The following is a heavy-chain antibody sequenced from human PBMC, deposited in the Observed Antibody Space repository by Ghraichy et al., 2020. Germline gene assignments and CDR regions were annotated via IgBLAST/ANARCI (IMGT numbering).Heavy chain of an antibody. Sequence: ASVKVSCKTGREHFSTSVTSFVRECRLQVVEWMGWINPTSGGTNYAQKFQGRVTMTRDTSISTAYMELSRLRSDDTAVYYCARDWMKGTTVTTHWGQGTL. CDR3: ARDWMKGTTVTTH. D-gene: IGHD4-17*01. V-gene: IGHV1-2*02. J-gene: IGHJ4*02. CDR2: INPTSGGT. CDR1: REHFSTSV.